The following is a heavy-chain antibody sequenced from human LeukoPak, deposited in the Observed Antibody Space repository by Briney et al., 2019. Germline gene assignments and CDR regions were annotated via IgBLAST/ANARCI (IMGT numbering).Heavy chain of an antibody. J-gene: IGHJ4*02. D-gene: IGHD2-2*01. CDR1: GFIFDDYG. V-gene: IGHV3-48*03. CDR3: ARDPAPLGY. Sequence: PGGSLRLSCAASGFIFDDYGMNWVRQAPGKGLEWVSYISSSGSTIYYADSVKGRFTISRDNAKNSLYLQMNSLRAEDTAVYYCARDPAPLGYWGQGTLVTVSS. CDR2: ISSSGSTI.